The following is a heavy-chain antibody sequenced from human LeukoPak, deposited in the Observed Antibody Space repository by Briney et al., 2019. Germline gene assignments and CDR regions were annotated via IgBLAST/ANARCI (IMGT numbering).Heavy chain of an antibody. CDR3: ARDGGAGWYFDL. CDR2: MQSGGST. J-gene: IGHJ2*01. V-gene: IGHV3-53*01. CDR1: GITVSSKY. Sequence: PGGSRRLSCAASGITVSSKYMSWVRQAPGKGLEWVSVMQSGGSTYYADSVKGRFTISRDNSKNTLYLQMNSLRDEDTAVYYCARDGGAGWYFDLWGRGTLVTVSS. D-gene: IGHD3-16*01.